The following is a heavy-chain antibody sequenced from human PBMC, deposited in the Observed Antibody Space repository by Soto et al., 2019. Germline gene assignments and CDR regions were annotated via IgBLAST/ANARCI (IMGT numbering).Heavy chain of an antibody. CDR3: APEYSNYARKGPGGMDV. CDR1: GYTFTSYY. Sequence: QVQLVQSGAEVKKPGASVKVSCTASGYTFTSYYMHWVRQAPGQGLEWMGIIHPSCGSTSYAQKLRGRVTMSRDTSTTTVYMEPSSLSPGDTAVYYFAPEYSNYARKGPGGMDVGGQGTTVTVSS. D-gene: IGHD4-4*01. J-gene: IGHJ6*02. V-gene: IGHV1-46*01. CDR2: IHPSCGST.